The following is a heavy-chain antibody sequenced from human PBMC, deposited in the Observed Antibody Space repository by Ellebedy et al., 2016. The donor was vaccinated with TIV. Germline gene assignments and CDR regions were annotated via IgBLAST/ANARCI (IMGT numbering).Heavy chain of an antibody. CDR1: GYTFTTYH. Sequence: ASVKVSCKASGYTFTTYHMHWVRQAPGQGPEWMGIINPSGGSTSYAQKFQGRVTMTRDTSTSTVYMELSSLRSEDTAVYYCERGVSYGLEYWGQGTLVTVSS. CDR2: INPSGGST. D-gene: IGHD5-18*01. CDR3: ERGVSYGLEY. J-gene: IGHJ4*02. V-gene: IGHV1-46*01.